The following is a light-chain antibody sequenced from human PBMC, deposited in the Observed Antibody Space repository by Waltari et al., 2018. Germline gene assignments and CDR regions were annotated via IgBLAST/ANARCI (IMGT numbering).Light chain of an antibody. CDR2: AAS. Sequence: DIQMTQSPSSLSASVGDRVTITCRASQSINSYLTWDQQKPGKAPNLLIYAASILQSGVPSRFSGSGSGTDFTLTISSLQPEDFATYYCQQSYTTPLTFGGGTKVEIK. CDR3: QQSYTTPLT. J-gene: IGKJ4*01. V-gene: IGKV1-39*01. CDR1: QSINSY.